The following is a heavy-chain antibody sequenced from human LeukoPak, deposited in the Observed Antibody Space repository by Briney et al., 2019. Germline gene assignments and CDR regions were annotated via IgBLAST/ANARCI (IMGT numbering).Heavy chain of an antibody. Sequence: GGSLRLSCAASGFTFCSYAMSWARRAPGKGLEGVSAFSGSGGSTYYADSVKGRFTISRDNAKNSLYLQMNSLRAEDTAVYYCAELGITMIGGVWGKGTTVTISS. D-gene: IGHD3-10*02. CDR1: GFTFCSYA. J-gene: IGHJ6*04. CDR2: FSGSGGST. CDR3: AELGITMIGGV. V-gene: IGHV3-23*01.